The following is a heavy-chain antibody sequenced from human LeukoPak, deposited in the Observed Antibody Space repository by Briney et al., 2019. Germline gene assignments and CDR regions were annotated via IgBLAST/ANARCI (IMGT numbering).Heavy chain of an antibody. CDR2: IYHSGST. CDR1: GGSTSSSNW. V-gene: IGHV4-4*02. CDR3: ARLSLLWFGELFLFDY. Sequence: SETLFLTCAVSGGSTSSSNWWSWVRQPPGKGLEWIGEIYHSGSTNYNPSLKSRVTISVDKSKNQFSLKLSSVTAADTAVYYCARLSLLWFGELFLFDYWGQGTLVTVSS. J-gene: IGHJ4*02. D-gene: IGHD3-10*01.